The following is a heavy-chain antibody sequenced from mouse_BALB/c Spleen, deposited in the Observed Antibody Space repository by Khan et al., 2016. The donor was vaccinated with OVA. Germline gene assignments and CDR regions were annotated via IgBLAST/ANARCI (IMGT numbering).Heavy chain of an antibody. CDR2: INPTSAYT. V-gene: IGHV1-7*01. CDR3: ARDRIDY. Sequence: QVQLKQSGAELAKPGASVKMSCKASGYTFTTYWMHWVRQRPGQGLEWIGYINPTSAYTDYNQKFKDKATLTVDKSSSTAYMQLSSLTSEDSAVYYCARDRIDYWGQGTTPTVSS. J-gene: IGHJ2*01. CDR1: GYTFTTYW.